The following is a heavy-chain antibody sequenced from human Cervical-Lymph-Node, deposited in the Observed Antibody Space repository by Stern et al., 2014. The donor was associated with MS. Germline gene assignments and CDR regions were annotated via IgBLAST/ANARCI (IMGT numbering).Heavy chain of an antibody. Sequence: EVQLVESGGGLFQSGRSLRLSCAASEFTVSRNYINWVRQAPGKGLEWVSVTYTGGATYYADSVKGRFTVSRDTSRNTLYLQINSLSVEDTAVYYCAAAVSTVTSLALGIWGQGTVVTVSS. J-gene: IGHJ3*02. CDR1: EFTVSRNY. V-gene: IGHV3-53*01. CDR2: TYTGGAT. D-gene: IGHD4-17*01. CDR3: AAAVSTVTSLALGI.